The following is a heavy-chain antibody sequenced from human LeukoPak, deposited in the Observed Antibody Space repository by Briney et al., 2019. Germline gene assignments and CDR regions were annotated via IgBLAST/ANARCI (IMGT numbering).Heavy chain of an antibody. D-gene: IGHD6-19*01. CDR3: ARGRAWYMDY. CDR2: IYYSGST. V-gene: IGHV4-59*01. J-gene: IGHJ4*02. CDR1: GYSISSYY. Sequence: PSETLSLTCTVSGYSISSYYWSWIRQPPGKGLEWIGYIYYSGSTNYNPSLKSRVTISVDTSKNQFSLKLSSVTAADTAVYYCARGRAWYMDYWGQGTLVTVSS.